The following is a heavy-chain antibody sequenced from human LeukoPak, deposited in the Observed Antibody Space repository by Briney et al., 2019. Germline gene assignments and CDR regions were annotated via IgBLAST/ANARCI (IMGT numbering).Heavy chain of an antibody. V-gene: IGHV4-59*01. CDR3: ARRDYALDY. D-gene: IGHD4-17*01. J-gene: IGHJ4*02. CDR1: GGSFSGYY. CDR2: IYYSGST. Sequence: SETLSLTCAVYGGSFSGYYWSWIRQPPGKGLEWIGYIYYSGSTNYNPSLKSRVTISLDTSKNQFSLNLRSVTAADTAVYYCARRDYALDYWGQGTLVTVSS.